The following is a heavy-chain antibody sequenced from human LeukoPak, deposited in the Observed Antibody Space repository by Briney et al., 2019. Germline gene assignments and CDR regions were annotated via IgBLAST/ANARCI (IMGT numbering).Heavy chain of an antibody. CDR2: INPNSGGT. J-gene: IGHJ3*02. CDR3: TPVFAQAGAFDI. V-gene: IGHV1-2*02. CDR1: GYTFTGYY. Sequence: ASVKVSCKASGYTFTGYYMHWVRQAPGQGLEWMGWINPNSGGTNYAQKFQGRVTMTRDTSISTAYMELSRLRSDDTAVYYCTPVFAQAGAFDIWGQGTMVTVSS. D-gene: IGHD2-15*01.